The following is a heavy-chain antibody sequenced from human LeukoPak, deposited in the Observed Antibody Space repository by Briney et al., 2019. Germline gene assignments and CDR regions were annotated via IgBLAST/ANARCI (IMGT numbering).Heavy chain of an antibody. CDR1: GFTFSSYS. J-gene: IGHJ3*02. D-gene: IGHD6-6*01. CDR3: AREAGRSSSRVKEMI. Sequence: GGSLRLSCAASGFTFSSYSMFWVRQAPGKGLEWVATISSDGSDKNFGDSVKGRFTVSRDNSKNTVYLQMNGLTTEDAAVYYCAREAGRSSSRVKEMIWGQGTLVIVS. V-gene: IGHV3-30-3*01. CDR2: ISSDGSDK.